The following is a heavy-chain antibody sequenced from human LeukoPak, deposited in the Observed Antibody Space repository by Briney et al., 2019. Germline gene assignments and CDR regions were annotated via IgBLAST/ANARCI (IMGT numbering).Heavy chain of an antibody. CDR1: GGSISSYY. CDR2: IYYSGST. Sequence: PSETLSLTCTVSGGSISSYYWSWIRQPPGKGLEWIGYIYYSGSTNYNPSLKSRVTISVDTSKNQFSLTLSSVTAADTAVYYCARGYDAGSAYSSTWYVRNYYYYMDVWGKGTTVTVSS. V-gene: IGHV4-59*12. CDR3: ARGYDAGSAYSSTWYVRNYYYYMDV. J-gene: IGHJ6*03. D-gene: IGHD6-13*01.